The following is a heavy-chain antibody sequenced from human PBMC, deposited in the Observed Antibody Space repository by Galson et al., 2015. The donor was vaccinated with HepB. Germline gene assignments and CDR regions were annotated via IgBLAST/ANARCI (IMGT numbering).Heavy chain of an antibody. J-gene: IGHJ6*02. V-gene: IGHV1-18*01. D-gene: IGHD1-7*01. CDR3: ARAPKWNYIDHYHAMDV. CDR2: ISADNGNT. CDR1: GYIFTSFG. Sequence: SVKVSCKASGYIFTSFGINWVRQAPGQGLEWMGWISADNGNTNFARKLQGRVTMTTDTSASTAYMELRSLRSDDTAVYYCARAPKWNYIDHYHAMDVWGRGTTVTVSS.